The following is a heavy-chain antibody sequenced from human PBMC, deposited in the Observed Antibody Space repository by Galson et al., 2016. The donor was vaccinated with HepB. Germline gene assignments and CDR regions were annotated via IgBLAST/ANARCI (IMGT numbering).Heavy chain of an antibody. Sequence: TLSLTCSVSGVSITSGGYQWSWIRQNPGKGLGWIGYIDYRGDTFYNPSLKSRVVISLDTSKNQFSLRLTSVTAADTAVYHCARDLRGVGDFPWGQGTQVIVSS. CDR3: ARDLRGVGDFP. V-gene: IGHV4-31*03. CDR1: GVSITSGGYQ. J-gene: IGHJ5*02. D-gene: IGHD3-10*01. CDR2: IDYRGDT.